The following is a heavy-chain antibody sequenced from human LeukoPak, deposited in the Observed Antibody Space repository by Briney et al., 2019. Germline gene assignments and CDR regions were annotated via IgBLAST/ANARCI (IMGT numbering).Heavy chain of an antibody. CDR2: IYPGDSDT. J-gene: IGHJ4*02. CDR3: ARGGNYYGSGSYYYFGY. D-gene: IGHD3-10*01. CDR1: GYTFTSYW. V-gene: IGHV5-51*01. Sequence: KVSCKASGYTFTSYWIGWVRQMPGKGLEWMGIIYPGDSDTRYSPSFQGQVTISADKSISTAYLQWSSLKASDTAMYYCARGGNYYGSGSYYYFGYWGQGTLVTVSS.